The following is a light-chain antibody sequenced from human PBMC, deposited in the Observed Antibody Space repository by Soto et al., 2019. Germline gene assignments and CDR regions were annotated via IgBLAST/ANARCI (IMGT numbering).Light chain of an antibody. J-gene: IGKJ5*01. CDR2: KAS. V-gene: IGKV1-5*03. CDR1: QSISNL. Sequence: DIQMTQSPSTLSASVGDRVTISCRASQSISNLLAWYQQKPGKAPKLLVYKASSLESGVPSRFSGSGSGTEFTLTINSLQPDDFATYYCQQHNNYPITFGQGTRLE. CDR3: QQHNNYPIT.